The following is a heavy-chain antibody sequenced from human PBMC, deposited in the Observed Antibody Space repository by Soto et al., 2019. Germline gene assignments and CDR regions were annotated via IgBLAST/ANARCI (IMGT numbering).Heavy chain of an antibody. D-gene: IGHD2-2*01. Sequence: SETLAVICTVSGDSISGGASFWSWIRQPPGKGLEWIANVYYSGSSYYNPSLKSRITISVDTTNNQFSLQLKSMTAADTAVYYCAKLSCTSSTRYFTGWFDPWGQGTLVTVSS. J-gene: IGHJ5*02. V-gene: IGHV4-31*03. CDR3: AKLSCTSSTRYFTGWFDP. CDR2: VYYSGSS. CDR1: GDSISGGASF.